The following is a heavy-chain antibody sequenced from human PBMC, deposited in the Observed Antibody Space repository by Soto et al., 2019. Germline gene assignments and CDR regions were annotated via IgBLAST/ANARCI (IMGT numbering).Heavy chain of an antibody. V-gene: IGHV1-18*01. D-gene: IGHD3-10*01. CDR1: GYTFTSYG. Sequence: QVQLVQSGAEVKKPGASVKVSCKASGYTFTSYGISWMRQAPGQGLEWMGWISAYNGNTNYAQKHQGRVIMTRDTSTSTAYMELRSLRSDDTAVYYCARDHGSGKNLGRWEEYWGQGTLVTVSS. J-gene: IGHJ4*02. CDR2: ISAYNGNT. CDR3: ARDHGSGKNLGRWEEY.